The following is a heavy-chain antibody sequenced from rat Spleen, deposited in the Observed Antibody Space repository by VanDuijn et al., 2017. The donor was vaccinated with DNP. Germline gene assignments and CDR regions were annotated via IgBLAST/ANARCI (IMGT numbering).Heavy chain of an antibody. V-gene: IGHV5S14*01. CDR1: GFTFNNYG. D-gene: IGHD1-4*01. Sequence: EVQLVESGGGLVQPGRSLKLSCAASGFTFNNYGMAWVRQTPTKGLEWVASIRTGGTNTYYRDSVKGRFTISRDNAKNTQYLQMDSLRSEDTATYYCSTSGITRGWFAYWGQGTLVTVSS. CDR3: STSGITRGWFAY. J-gene: IGHJ3*01. CDR2: IRTGGTNT.